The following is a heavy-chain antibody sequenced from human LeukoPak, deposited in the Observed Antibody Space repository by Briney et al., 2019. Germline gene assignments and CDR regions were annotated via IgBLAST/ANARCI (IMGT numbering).Heavy chain of an antibody. CDR2: ISDSGRAT. CDR1: GFIFSDYA. Sequence: GGSLRLSCASSGFIFSDYAMSWVRQAPGKGLEWVSGISDSGRATYYADSVKGRYTISRDNSKNTVSLQMNSLTAEDTAVYFCARHDSFIPHWGQGTPVTVSP. CDR3: ARHDSFIPH. V-gene: IGHV3-23*01. J-gene: IGHJ4*02. D-gene: IGHD5-18*01.